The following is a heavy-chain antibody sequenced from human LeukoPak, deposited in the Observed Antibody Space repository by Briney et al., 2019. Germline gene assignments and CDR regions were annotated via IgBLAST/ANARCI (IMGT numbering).Heavy chain of an antibody. CDR3: AKDPAFEFGELYSDY. CDR1: GFTFSSYP. Sequence: GGSLRLSCAAPGFTFSSYPMSWVRQAPGKGLEWVSAISGSGGSTYYADSVKGRFTISRDNSKNTLYLQMNSLRAEDTAVYYCAKDPAFEFGELYSDYWGQGTLVTVSS. D-gene: IGHD3-10*01. V-gene: IGHV3-23*01. J-gene: IGHJ4*02. CDR2: ISGSGGST.